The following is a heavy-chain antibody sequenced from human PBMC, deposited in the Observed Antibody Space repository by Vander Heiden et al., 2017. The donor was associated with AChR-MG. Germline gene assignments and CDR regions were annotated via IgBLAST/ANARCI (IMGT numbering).Heavy chain of an antibody. CDR1: GFTFDDYA. CDR2: ISWNSGSI. J-gene: IGHJ4*02. D-gene: IGHD6-13*01. V-gene: IGHV3-9*01. Sequence: EVQLVESGGGLVQPGRSLRLSCAASGFTFDDYAMHWVRQAPGKGLEWVSGISWNSGSIGYADSVKGRFTISRDNAKNSLYLQMNSLRAEDTALYYCAKDMASGIAAAGFDYFDYWGQGTLVTVSS. CDR3: AKDMASGIAAAGFDYFDY.